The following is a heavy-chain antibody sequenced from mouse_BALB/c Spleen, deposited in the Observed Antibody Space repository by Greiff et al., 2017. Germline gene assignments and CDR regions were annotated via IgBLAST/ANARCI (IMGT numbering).Heavy chain of an antibody. V-gene: IGHV5-12-1*01. J-gene: IGHJ4*01. CDR3: ARLRSYAMDY. CDR2: ISSGGGST. Sequence: EVHLVESGGGLVKPGGSLKLSCAASGFAFSSYDMSWVRQTPEKRLEWVAYISSGGGSTYYPDTVKGRFTISRDNAKNTLYLQMSSLKSEDTAMYYCARLRSYAMDYWGQGTSVTVSS. CDR1: GFAFSSYD.